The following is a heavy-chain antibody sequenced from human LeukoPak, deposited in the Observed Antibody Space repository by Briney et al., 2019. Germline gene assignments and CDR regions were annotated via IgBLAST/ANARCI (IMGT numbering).Heavy chain of an antibody. D-gene: IGHD3-3*02. CDR3: ARFTAFNYYYAMDV. CDR2: IYKTGTT. J-gene: IGHJ6*01. Sequence: SETLSLTWTVSGVPIGSYSWTWVRQSPGKGLEWIASIYKTGTTKYNPSLKSRVTISPGASNQQGWPLRLSSVTAADTAVYFCARFTAFNYYYAMDVWGQGTTVIV. V-gene: IGHV4-59*01. CDR1: GVPIGSYS.